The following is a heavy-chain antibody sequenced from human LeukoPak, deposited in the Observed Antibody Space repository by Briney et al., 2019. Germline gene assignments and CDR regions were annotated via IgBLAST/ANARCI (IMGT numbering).Heavy chain of an antibody. D-gene: IGHD6-13*01. CDR3: ARLVSSTWYLDY. Sequence: SETLSLTCTVSGGSISSSSYYWGWIRQPPGKGLEWIGSIFYSGSTYYNPSLKSRVTISVDTSKNQSSLKLSSVTAADTAVYYCARLVSSTWYLDYWGQGTLVTVSS. V-gene: IGHV4-39*07. CDR2: IFYSGST. CDR1: GGSISSSSYY. J-gene: IGHJ4*02.